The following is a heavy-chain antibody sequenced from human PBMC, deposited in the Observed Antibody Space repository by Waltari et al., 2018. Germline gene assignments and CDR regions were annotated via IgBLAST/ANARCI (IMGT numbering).Heavy chain of an antibody. D-gene: IGHD2-21*01. J-gene: IGHJ4*02. CDR3: ARRGYCGIDCYSNYFDF. CDR1: GGSFTSYY. CDR2: ITHSGST. Sequence: QVLLQQWGAGLLKPSATLSLPCAVYGGSFTSYYWSWFRQPPGEGLEWIGEITHSGSTNYNPSLKSRVSISVDTPNNQFSLKLTSVTAADTAAYYCARRGYCGIDCYSNYFDFWGQGTLVTVSS. V-gene: IGHV4-34*01.